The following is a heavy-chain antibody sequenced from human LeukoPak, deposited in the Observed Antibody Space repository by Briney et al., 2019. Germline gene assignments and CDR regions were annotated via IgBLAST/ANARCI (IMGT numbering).Heavy chain of an antibody. CDR3: ARASGTDSSGYLQIDY. V-gene: IGHV3-74*01. D-gene: IGHD3-22*01. Sequence: GGSLRLSCAASGFTFSRSWMHWVRQAPGKGLVWLSRINSDGGDTTYVDSVKGRFTISRDNAKNTLYLQMNSLRAEDTAMYYCARASGTDSSGYLQIDYWGQGTLVTVSS. CDR1: GFTFSRSW. J-gene: IGHJ4*02. CDR2: INSDGGDT.